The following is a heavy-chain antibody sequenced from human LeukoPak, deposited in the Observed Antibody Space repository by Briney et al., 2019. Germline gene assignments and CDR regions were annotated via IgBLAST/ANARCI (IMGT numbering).Heavy chain of an antibody. CDR3: ARGGYYGSGSYFTD. D-gene: IGHD3-10*01. Sequence: GGSLRLSCAASGFTFSDYYMSWIRQAPGKGLEWVSYISSSSSYTNYADSVKGRFTISRDNAKNSLYLQMNSLRAEDTAVYYCARGGYYGSGSYFTDWGRGTLVTVSS. CDR1: GFTFSDYY. CDR2: ISSSSSYT. J-gene: IGHJ4*02. V-gene: IGHV3-11*06.